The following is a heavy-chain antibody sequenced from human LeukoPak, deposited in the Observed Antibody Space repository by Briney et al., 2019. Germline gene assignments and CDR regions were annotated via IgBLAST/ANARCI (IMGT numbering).Heavy chain of an antibody. CDR1: GGSFSGYY. D-gene: IGHD6-19*01. CDR3: ARTYSSGWYPWFDP. V-gene: IGHV4-34*01. CDR2: INHSGST. Sequence: SETLSLTCAVYGGSFSGYYGSWIRQPPGKGLEWSGEINHSGSTNYNPSLKSRVTISVDTPKTQSSLKLPSVTAADTAVYYCARTYSSGWYPWFDPWGQGTLVTVSS. J-gene: IGHJ5*02.